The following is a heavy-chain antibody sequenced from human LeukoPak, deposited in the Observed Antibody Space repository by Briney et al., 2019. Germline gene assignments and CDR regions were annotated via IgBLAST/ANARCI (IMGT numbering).Heavy chain of an antibody. Sequence: GGSLRLSCAASGFTFSSYSMNWVRQAPGKGLEWVSSISSSSSYIYYADSVKGGFTISRDNAKNSLYLQMNSLRAEDTAVYYCARGLSGSYFYFDYWGQGTLVSVSS. CDR1: GFTFSSYS. D-gene: IGHD1-26*01. CDR3: ARGLSGSYFYFDY. J-gene: IGHJ4*02. CDR2: ISSSSSYI. V-gene: IGHV3-21*01.